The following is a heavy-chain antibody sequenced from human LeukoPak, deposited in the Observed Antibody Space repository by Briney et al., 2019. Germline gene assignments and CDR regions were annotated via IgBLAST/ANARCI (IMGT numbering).Heavy chain of an antibody. CDR1: GGSISSRNW. D-gene: IGHD3-10*01. J-gene: IGHJ4*02. V-gene: IGHV4-4*02. CDR3: ARASITMVRGSDY. CDR2: IYHSGST. Sequence: SETLSLTCAVSGGSISSRNWWRWVRQPPGKGLEWIGEIYHSGSTNYNPSLKSRVTISVDKSKNQFSLKLSSVTAADTAVYYCARASITMVRGSDYWGQGALVTVSS.